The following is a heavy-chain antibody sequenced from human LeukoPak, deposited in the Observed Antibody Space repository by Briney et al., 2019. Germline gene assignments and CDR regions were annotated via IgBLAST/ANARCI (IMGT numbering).Heavy chain of an antibody. Sequence: LGGSLRLSCAASGFTFDDYAMHRVRQAPGKGLEWVSLISWDGGSTYYADSVKGRFTISRDNSKNSLYLQMNSLRAEDTALYYCAKDLDSSGYYYGGIDYWGQGTLVTVSS. D-gene: IGHD3-22*01. CDR1: GFTFDDYA. J-gene: IGHJ4*02. CDR3: AKDLDSSGYYYGGIDY. CDR2: ISWDGGST. V-gene: IGHV3-43D*03.